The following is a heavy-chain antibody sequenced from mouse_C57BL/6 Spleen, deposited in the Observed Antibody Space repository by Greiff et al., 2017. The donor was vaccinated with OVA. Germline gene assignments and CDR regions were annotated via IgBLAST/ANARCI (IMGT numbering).Heavy chain of an antibody. V-gene: IGHV1-72*01. CDR3: ASYGSRTDYAMDY. CDR1: GYTFTSYW. D-gene: IGHD1-1*01. CDR2: IDPNSGGT. Sequence: QVQLQQPGAELVKPGASVKLSCKASGYTFTSYWMHWVKQRPGRGLEWIGRIDPNSGGTKYNEKFKSKATLTVDTPSSAAYMQLSSLTSEDSAVYYCASYGSRTDYAMDYWGQGASVTVSS. J-gene: IGHJ4*01.